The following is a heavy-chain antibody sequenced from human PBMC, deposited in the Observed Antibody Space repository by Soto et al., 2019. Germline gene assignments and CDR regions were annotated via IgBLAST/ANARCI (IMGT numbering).Heavy chain of an antibody. J-gene: IGHJ4*02. CDR3: ARDHRYCSGRSCYSYYFDY. Sequence: ASVKVSCKASGYTFTAYSVHWVRQAPGQGLEWMGIINPSDNSPSYAQSFQGRVTMTKDTSTSTLFMELSSLRSEDTAVYYCARDHRYCSGRSCYSYYFDYWGQGTLVTVS. CDR2: INPSDNSP. D-gene: IGHD2-15*01. CDR1: GYTFTAYS. V-gene: IGHV1-46*01.